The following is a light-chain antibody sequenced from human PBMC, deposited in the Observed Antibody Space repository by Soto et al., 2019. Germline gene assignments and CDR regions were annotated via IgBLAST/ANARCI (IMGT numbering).Light chain of an antibody. J-gene: IGLJ2*01. V-gene: IGLV1-40*01. CDR2: RNN. CDR1: NSNIGAGFD. CDR3: QSFWV. Sequence: QSVLTQPPSVSGAPGQRVTISCTGSNSNIGAGFDVHWYQQFPGTAPKLLIYRNNQRPSGVPDRFSGSKSGTSASLAITGLQAEDGADYYGQSFWVFGGGTKLTVL.